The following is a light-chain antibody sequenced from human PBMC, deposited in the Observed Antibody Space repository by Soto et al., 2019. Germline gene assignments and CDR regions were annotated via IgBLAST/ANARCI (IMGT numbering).Light chain of an antibody. Sequence: DIQLTQSPSSLSSSVGDRFTITCLASQRINTYMNWYQHKPGKAPNLLIFPPSTLQSGVPSRFSGSGSGTDFTLTISSLQPEDFATYYCQQSYSTPLTFGGGTKVDIK. V-gene: IGKV1-39*01. CDR2: PPS. CDR3: QQSYSTPLT. J-gene: IGKJ4*01. CDR1: QRINTY.